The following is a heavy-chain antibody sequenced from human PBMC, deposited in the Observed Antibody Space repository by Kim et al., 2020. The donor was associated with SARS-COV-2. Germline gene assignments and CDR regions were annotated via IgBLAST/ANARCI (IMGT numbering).Heavy chain of an antibody. V-gene: IGHV3-23*01. D-gene: IGHD3-10*01. CDR2: ISSNGFTT. J-gene: IGHJ4*02. CDR3: TKDQFYLHLGTYHNYPGSL. Sequence: GGSLRLSCAASGFTFTNYAMNWVRQAPGKGPEWVSGISSNGFTTYYADSVRGRFTISRDNSKNTLFLQMDSLRAEDTAVYYCTKDQFYLHLGTYHNYPGSLWGQGTLITVSS. CDR1: GFTFTNYA.